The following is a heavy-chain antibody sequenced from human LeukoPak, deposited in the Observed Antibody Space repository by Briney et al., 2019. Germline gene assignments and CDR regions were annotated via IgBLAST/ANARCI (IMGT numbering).Heavy chain of an antibody. Sequence: SETLSLTCTVSGGSISSYYWSWIWQPPGKGLEWIGYIYYSGSTNYNPSLKSRVTISVDTSKNQFSLKLSSVTAADTAVYYCARGISSSAEVYYYYMDVWGKGTTVTVSS. D-gene: IGHD6-6*01. V-gene: IGHV4-59*01. CDR2: IYYSGST. CDR3: ARGISSSAEVYYYYMDV. J-gene: IGHJ6*03. CDR1: GGSISSYY.